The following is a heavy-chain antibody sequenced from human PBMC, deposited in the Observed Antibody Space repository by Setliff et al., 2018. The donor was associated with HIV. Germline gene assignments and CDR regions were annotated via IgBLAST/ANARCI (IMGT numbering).Heavy chain of an antibody. J-gene: IGHJ4*02. V-gene: IGHV4-31*03. CDR2: ISYIGYT. CDR3: ASAPLYFYDGSGYLKY. D-gene: IGHD3-22*01. Sequence: PSETLSLTCTVSGDSINSGGYHWTWIRQHPGKGLEWIGYISYIGYTYYNPALKSRLTISLYTSKNQFSLKLGSVTAADTAVYFCASAPLYFYDGSGYLKYWGQGSQVTVSS. CDR1: GDSINSGGYH.